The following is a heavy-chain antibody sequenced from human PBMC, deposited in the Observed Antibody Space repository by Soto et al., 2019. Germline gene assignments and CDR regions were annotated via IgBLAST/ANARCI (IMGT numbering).Heavy chain of an antibody. J-gene: IGHJ6*02. CDR2: MNPNSGNT. D-gene: IGHD2-8*01. CDR3: ARSGCCTNGVPYYYGMDV. V-gene: IGHV1-8*01. Sequence: ASVKVSCKASGYTFTSYDINWVRQATGQGLEWMGRMNPNSGNTGYVQKFQGRVIMTRNTSISTVYMELSSLRSEDTAVYYCARSGCCTNGVPYYYGMDVWGQGTTVTVSS. CDR1: GYTFTSYD.